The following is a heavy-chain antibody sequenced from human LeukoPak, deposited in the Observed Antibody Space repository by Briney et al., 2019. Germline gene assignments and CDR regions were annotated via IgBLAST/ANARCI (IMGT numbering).Heavy chain of an antibody. D-gene: IGHD4-11*01. Sequence: SETLSLTCTVSADSITMYYWTWIRQPPGEGLEWIGYVDHTGSTKFNPSLSGRVRISRETSNNFFSLRLGAGTAADRAVYFCARGRVSSSTWYSTYYYFFYMDFWGKGTTVTVSS. V-gene: IGHV4-59*01. CDR3: ARGRVSSSTWYSTYYYFFYMDF. J-gene: IGHJ6*03. CDR2: VDHTGST. CDR1: ADSITMYY.